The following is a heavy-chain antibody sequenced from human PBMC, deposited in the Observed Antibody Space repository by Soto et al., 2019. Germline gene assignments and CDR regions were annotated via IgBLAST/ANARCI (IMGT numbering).Heavy chain of an antibody. D-gene: IGHD6-19*01. CDR1: GGSISSGGYY. CDR3: AIHHPGYSSGWSQGYFDY. Sequence: PSETLSLTCTVSGGSISSGGYYWSWIRQHPGKGLEWIGYIYYSGSTYYNPSLKSRVTISVDTSKNQFSLKLSSVTAADTAVYNCAIHHPGYSSGWSQGYFDYWGQGTLVTVSS. J-gene: IGHJ4*02. CDR2: IYYSGST. V-gene: IGHV4-31*03.